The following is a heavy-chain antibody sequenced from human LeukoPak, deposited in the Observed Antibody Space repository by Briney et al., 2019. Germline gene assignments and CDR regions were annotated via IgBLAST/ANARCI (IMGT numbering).Heavy chain of an antibody. CDR2: ISSSGTTT. J-gene: IGHJ5*02. V-gene: IGHV3-48*03. CDR1: GFSFSVYE. Sequence: PGGSLRLSCAASGFSFSVYEMHWVRQAPGKGLEWISDISSSGTTTYYADSVRGRFSISRDNAKNSLYLQMNSLRAEDTAVYYCAAAPELPGWFDPWGQGTLVTVSS. CDR3: AAAPELPGWFDP. D-gene: IGHD1-14*01.